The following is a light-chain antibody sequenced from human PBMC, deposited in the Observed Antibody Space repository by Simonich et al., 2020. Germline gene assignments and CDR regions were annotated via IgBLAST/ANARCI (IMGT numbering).Light chain of an antibody. J-gene: IGKJ1*01. Sequence: DIVMTQSPDSLAVSLGERATINCKSSQSVLYSSNNKNYLAWYQQKPGQPPKLLNYWAFTRESGVPDRFSGSGSGTDFTLTISSLQAEDVAVYYCQQYYSTPSWTFGQGTKVEIK. CDR1: QSVLYSSNNKNY. CDR2: WAF. V-gene: IGKV4-1*01. CDR3: QQYYSTPSWT.